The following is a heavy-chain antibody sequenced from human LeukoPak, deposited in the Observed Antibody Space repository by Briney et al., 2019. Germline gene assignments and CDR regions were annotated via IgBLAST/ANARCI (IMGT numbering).Heavy chain of an antibody. J-gene: IGHJ4*02. CDR1: GFTFNSYG. D-gene: IGHD6-19*01. V-gene: IGHV3-33*01. CDR3: ARGCGSGWGKDY. CDR2: IWYDGSNK. Sequence: PGGSLRLSCAASGFTFNSYGMHWVRQAPGKGLEWVAVIWYDGSNKYYADSVKGRFTISRDNSNNTLYLQMNSLRAEDTAVYYCARGCGSGWGKDYWGQGTLVTVSS.